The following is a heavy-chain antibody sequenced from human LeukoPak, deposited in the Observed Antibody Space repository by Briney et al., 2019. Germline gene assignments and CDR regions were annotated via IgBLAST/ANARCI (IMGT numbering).Heavy chain of an antibody. Sequence: SEPLSLPCPVSGGSISSYYWNWIRQPAGKGREWIGRIYSSGSTNYNSSLKSRVIMSVDTSKTQFSLKLSSVTAADTAVYYCARTKGGYEFLLDYWGQGTLVTVSS. D-gene: IGHD5-12*01. V-gene: IGHV4-4*07. CDR1: GGSISSYY. J-gene: IGHJ4*02. CDR2: IYSSGST. CDR3: ARTKGGYEFLLDY.